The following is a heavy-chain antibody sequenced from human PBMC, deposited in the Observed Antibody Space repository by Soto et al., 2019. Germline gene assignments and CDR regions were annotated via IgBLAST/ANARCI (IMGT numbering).Heavy chain of an antibody. CDR2: ISSSGSYI. Sequence: DVQMVESGGGLVKPGGSLRLSCAASGFTFSRYTMNWVRQAPGKGLEWVSSISSSGSYIYYADSVMGRFTISRDNAKNSLYLQMNGLRAEDTAVYYCAREGAAGTDTCYFDCWGQGTLLTVSS. CDR1: GFTFSRYT. CDR3: AREGAAGTDTCYFDC. D-gene: IGHD6-13*01. V-gene: IGHV3-21*01. J-gene: IGHJ4*02.